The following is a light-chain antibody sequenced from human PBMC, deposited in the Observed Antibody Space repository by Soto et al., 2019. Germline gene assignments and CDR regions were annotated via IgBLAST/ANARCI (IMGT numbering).Light chain of an antibody. CDR1: NSNIGSNK. V-gene: IGLV1-44*01. Sequence: QSVLTQPPSASGTPGQRVTICCSGSNSNIGSNKVNWYQQLPGTAPKLLIYTSNQRPSGVPDRFSGSKSGTSASLAISGLQSEDVADYYCATWDYSLHGHVFGTGTKVTVL. CDR3: ATWDYSLHGHV. CDR2: TSN. J-gene: IGLJ1*01.